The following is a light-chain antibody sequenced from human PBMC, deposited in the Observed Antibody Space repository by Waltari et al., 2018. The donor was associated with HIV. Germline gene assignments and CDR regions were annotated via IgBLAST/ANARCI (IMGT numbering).Light chain of an antibody. V-gene: IGLV2-14*03. CDR3: TSFTSSSAWL. CDR1: SSDIGGYDY. Sequence: QSALTQPASVSGSLGQSITFSCTGTSSDIGGYDYVSWYQQHPGKAPKIIIFDVTNRPAGVSDGCSGSKSGNTASLTISGLQAEDEADYYGTSFTSSSAWLFGGGTKLTVL. J-gene: IGLJ3*02. CDR2: DVT.